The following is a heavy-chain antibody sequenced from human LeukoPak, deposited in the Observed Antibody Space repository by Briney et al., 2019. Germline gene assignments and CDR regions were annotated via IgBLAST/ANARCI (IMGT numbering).Heavy chain of an antibody. V-gene: IGHV3-7*01. CDR2: IKQDGSEK. J-gene: IGHJ6*03. CDR1: GFTFSNAW. D-gene: IGHD5-18*01. CDR3: AKDRRDTSMAPYYYYYMDV. Sequence: GGSLRLSCAASGFTFSNAWMSWVRQAPGKGLEWVANIKQDGSEKYYVDSVKGRFTISRDTSKNTLYLQMHSLRTEDTAVYFCAKDRRDTSMAPYYYYYMDVWGKGTTVTVSS.